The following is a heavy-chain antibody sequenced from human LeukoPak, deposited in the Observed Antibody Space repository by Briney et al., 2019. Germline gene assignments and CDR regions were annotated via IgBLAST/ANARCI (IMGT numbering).Heavy chain of an antibody. D-gene: IGHD6-13*01. Sequence: KSSETLSLTCAVSGGSISSGGYSWSWIRQPPGKGLEWIGYIYHSGSTYYNPSLKSRVTISVDRSKNQFSQKLSSVTAADTAVYYCARAKPTAGNFDYWGQGTLVTVSS. CDR1: GGSISSGGYS. CDR3: ARAKPTAGNFDY. V-gene: IGHV4-30-2*01. CDR2: IYHSGST. J-gene: IGHJ4*02.